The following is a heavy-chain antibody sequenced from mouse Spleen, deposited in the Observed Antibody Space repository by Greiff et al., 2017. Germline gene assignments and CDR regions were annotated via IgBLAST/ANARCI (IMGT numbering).Heavy chain of an antibody. CDR3: TTIYYGDYGI. Sequence: EVQLQQSGAELVRPGASVKLSCTASGFNIKDDYMHWVKQRPEQGLEWIGWIDPENGDTEYASKFQGKATITADTSSNTAYLQLSSLTSEDTAVYYCTTIYYGDYGIWGQGTLVTVSA. J-gene: IGHJ3*01. V-gene: IGHV14-4*01. D-gene: IGHD2-13*01. CDR1: GFNIKDDY. CDR2: IDPENGDT.